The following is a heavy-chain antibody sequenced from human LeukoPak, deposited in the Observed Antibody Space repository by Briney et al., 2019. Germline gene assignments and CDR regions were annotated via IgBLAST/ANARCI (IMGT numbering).Heavy chain of an antibody. V-gene: IGHV4-34*01. Sequence: PSETLSLTCAVSGGSFSGYYWSWIRQPPGKGLELVGEISHSGSTNYNSSLKSRAPITVEMSKNQFSLTLSLVTAADTAVSDCASAYGSGSYYEGAPIWFDPWGQGTLVTVSS. CDR3: ASAYGSGSYYEGAPIWFDP. J-gene: IGHJ5*02. D-gene: IGHD3-10*01. CDR1: GGSFSGYY. CDR2: ISHSGST.